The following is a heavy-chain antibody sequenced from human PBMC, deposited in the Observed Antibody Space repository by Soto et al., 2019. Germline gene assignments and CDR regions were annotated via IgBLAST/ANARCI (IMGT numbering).Heavy chain of an antibody. CDR2: VSGAALNT. CDR1: GFTFSSYA. CDR3: ATGRGGRSED. D-gene: IGHD3-3*01. J-gene: IGHJ4*02. Sequence: EVQLLDSGGGLVQPGGSLRLSCAASGFTFSSYAMHWVRQAPGKGLEWVSTVSGAALNTYYADSVKGRFTISRDSSKRTLYLQMNSLSAADTAVYYCATGRGGRSEDWGQGTLVTVSS. V-gene: IGHV3-23*01.